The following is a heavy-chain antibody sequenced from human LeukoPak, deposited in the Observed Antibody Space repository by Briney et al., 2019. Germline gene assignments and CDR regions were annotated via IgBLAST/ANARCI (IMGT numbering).Heavy chain of an antibody. Sequence: SETLSLTCTVSGGSISSGRNYWSWIRQPAGKGLEWIGRIWTSGSANYNPSLRSRVTISLDTSKNLFSLNLSSVTAADTAVYYCARVDGSCSGGSCPSGNWFDPWGQGTLVTVSS. CDR1: GGSISSGRNY. CDR2: IWTSGSA. CDR3: ARVDGSCSGGSCPSGNWFDP. J-gene: IGHJ5*02. D-gene: IGHD2-15*01. V-gene: IGHV4-61*02.